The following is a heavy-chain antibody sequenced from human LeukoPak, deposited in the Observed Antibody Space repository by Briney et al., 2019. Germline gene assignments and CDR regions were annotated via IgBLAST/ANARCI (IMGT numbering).Heavy chain of an antibody. V-gene: IGHV3-9*01. CDR2: ISWNSGSI. CDR3: AKARSGSYDSCFDY. D-gene: IGHD1-26*01. J-gene: IGHJ4*02. Sequence: GGSLRLSCAASGFTFGDYAMHWVRQAPGKGLEWVSGISWNSGSIGYADSVKGRFTISRDNAKNSLYLQMNSLRAEDTALYYCAKARSGSYDSCFDYWGQGTLVTVSS. CDR1: GFTFGDYA.